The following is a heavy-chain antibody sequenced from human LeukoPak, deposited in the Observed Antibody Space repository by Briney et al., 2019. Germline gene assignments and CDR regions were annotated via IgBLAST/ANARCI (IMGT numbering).Heavy chain of an antibody. CDR2: IWYDGSNK. CDR1: GFTFSSYG. J-gene: IGHJ4*02. Sequence: GGSLRLSCAASGFTFSSYGMHWVRQAPGKGLEWVAVIWYDGSNKYYADSVKGRFTISRDNSKNTLYLQMNSLRAEDTAVYYCAREVSGGDHFDYWGQGTLVTVSS. D-gene: IGHD4-17*01. CDR3: AREVSGGDHFDY. V-gene: IGHV3-33*01.